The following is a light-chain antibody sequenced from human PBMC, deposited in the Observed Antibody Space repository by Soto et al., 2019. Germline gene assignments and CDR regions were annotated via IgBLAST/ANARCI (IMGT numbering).Light chain of an antibody. CDR3: SSYTSSSTPVV. J-gene: IGLJ2*01. CDR1: SSDVGGYNY. V-gene: IGLV2-14*01. Sequence: ALTQPASVSGSPGQSITISCTGTSSDVGGYNYVTWYQQHPGKAPKLMIYEVSNRPSGVSNRFSGSKSGNTASLTISGLQAEDEADYYCSSYTSSSTPVVFGGGTKVTVL. CDR2: EVS.